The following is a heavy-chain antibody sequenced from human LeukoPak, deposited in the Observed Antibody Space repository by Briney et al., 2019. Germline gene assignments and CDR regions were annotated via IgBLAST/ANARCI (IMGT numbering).Heavy chain of an antibody. CDR3: ARERLDSSGYYHGYFQH. J-gene: IGHJ1*01. CDR2: ISYDGSNK. D-gene: IGHD3-22*01. Sequence: GGSLRLSCAASGFTFSSYAMHWVRQAPGKGLEWVAVISYDGSNKYYADSVKGRFTISRDNSKNTLYLQMNSLRAEDTAVYYCARERLDSSGYYHGYFQHWGQGTLVTVSS. V-gene: IGHV3-30-3*01. CDR1: GFTFSSYA.